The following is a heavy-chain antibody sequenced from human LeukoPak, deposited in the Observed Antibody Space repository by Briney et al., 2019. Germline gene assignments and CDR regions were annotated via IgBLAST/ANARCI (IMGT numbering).Heavy chain of an antibody. J-gene: IGHJ4*02. CDR1: GFTFSSYW. Sequence: GGSLRLSCAASGFTFSSYWMHWVRQAPGKGLVWVSRINSDGSSTSYADSVKGRFTISRDNAKNSLYLQMNSLRAEDTAVYYCARGLIAARLLYFDYWGREPWSPSPQ. V-gene: IGHV3-74*01. CDR3: ARGLIAARLLYFDY. D-gene: IGHD6-6*01. CDR2: INSDGSST.